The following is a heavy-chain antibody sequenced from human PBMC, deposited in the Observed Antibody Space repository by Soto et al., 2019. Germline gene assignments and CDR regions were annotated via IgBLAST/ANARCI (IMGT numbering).Heavy chain of an antibody. V-gene: IGHV3-30-3*01. CDR3: AREPGYYPRPLYDYYGMDV. J-gene: IGHJ6*02. CDR2: ISYDGSNK. CDR1: GFTFSSYA. D-gene: IGHD1-26*01. Sequence: ESGGGVVQPGRSLRLSCAASGFTFSSYAMHWVRQAPGKGLEWVAVISYDGSNKYYADSVKGRFTISRDNSKNTLYLQMNSLRAEDTAVYYCAREPGYYPRPLYDYYGMDVWGQGTTVTVSS.